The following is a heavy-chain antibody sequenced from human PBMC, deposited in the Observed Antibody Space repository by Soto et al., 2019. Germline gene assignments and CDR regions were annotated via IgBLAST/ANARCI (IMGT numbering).Heavy chain of an antibody. V-gene: IGHV1-69*06. CDR1: GGTFSSYA. D-gene: IGHD6-19*01. CDR3: ARDAKCYSSGSWDY. CDR2: IIPIFGTA. Sequence: SVKISCKXSGGTFSSYAISWVRQAPGQGLEWMGGIIPIFGTANYAQKFQGRVTITADKSTSTAYMELSSLRSEDTAVYSCARDAKCYSSGSWDYWGQGTLVTVSS. J-gene: IGHJ4*02.